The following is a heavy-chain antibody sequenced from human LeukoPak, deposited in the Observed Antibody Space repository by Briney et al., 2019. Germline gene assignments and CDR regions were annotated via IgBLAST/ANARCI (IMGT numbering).Heavy chain of an antibody. D-gene: IGHD5-12*01. J-gene: IGHJ4*02. V-gene: IGHV3-23*01. CDR2: IIASSGRT. Sequence: GGSLRLSCAASGFSFSNSAMSWVRQAPGKGLEWVSLIIASSGRTFYADSVKGRFTISRDNSKNTLYLQMNSLRAEDTAVYYCAKGAYDYIEMGYFDYWGQGTLVTVSS. CDR3: AKGAYDYIEMGYFDY. CDR1: GFSFSNSA.